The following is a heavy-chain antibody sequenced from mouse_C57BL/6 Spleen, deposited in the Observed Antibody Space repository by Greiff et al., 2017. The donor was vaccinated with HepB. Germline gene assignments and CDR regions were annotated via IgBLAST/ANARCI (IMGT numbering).Heavy chain of an antibody. J-gene: IGHJ4*01. Sequence: QVQLQQSGAELVKPGASVKISCKASGSAFSSYWMNWVKQRPGKGLEWIGQIYAGDGDTNYNGKFKGKATLTADKSYSTAYVQLSSLTSEDAAVYFCARELLRCMDYWGQGTSVTVSS. CDR2: IYAGDGDT. CDR1: GSAFSSYW. CDR3: ARELLRCMDY. V-gene: IGHV1-80*01. D-gene: IGHD1-1*01.